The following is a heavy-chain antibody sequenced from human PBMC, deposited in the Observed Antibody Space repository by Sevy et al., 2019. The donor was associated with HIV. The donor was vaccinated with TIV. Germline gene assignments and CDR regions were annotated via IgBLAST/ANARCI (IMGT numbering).Heavy chain of an antibody. CDR3: AKSKLIAVAFDY. J-gene: IGHJ4*02. Sequence: GGSLRLSCAASGFTFSSYAMSWVRQAPGKGLEWVSAISGSGGGTYYADSVKGRFTISRDNSKNTLYLQMNSLRAEDTAVYYCAKSKLIAVAFDYWGQGTLVTVSS. CDR1: GFTFSSYA. V-gene: IGHV3-23*01. CDR2: ISGSGGGT. D-gene: IGHD6-19*01.